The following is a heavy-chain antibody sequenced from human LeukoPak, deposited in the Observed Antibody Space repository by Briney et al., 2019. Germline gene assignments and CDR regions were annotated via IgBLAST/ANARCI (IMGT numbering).Heavy chain of an antibody. CDR1: GFTFSSYA. Sequence: GGSLRLSCAASGFTFSSYAMSWVRQAPGKGLEWVSAISGSGGSTYYADSVKGRFTISRDNSKNTLYLQMNSLRAEDTAVYYCAKDRGGYSSSWYASSEVSGVCDYWGQGTLVTVSS. V-gene: IGHV3-23*01. D-gene: IGHD6-13*01. CDR2: ISGSGGST. J-gene: IGHJ4*02. CDR3: AKDRGGYSSSWYASSEVSGVCDY.